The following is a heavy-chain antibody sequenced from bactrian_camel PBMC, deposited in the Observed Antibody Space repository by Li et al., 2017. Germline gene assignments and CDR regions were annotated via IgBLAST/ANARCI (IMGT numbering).Heavy chain of an antibody. CDR1: ELTYSWYC. Sequence: VQLEESGGGSAQAGGSLRLSYATSISELTYSWYCFGWFRQAPGKGREGVAAIYAATGATYYSDSVKGRFTISQDNAKVYLQMNSLKADDTAMYYCAARSFYGINWSPLNQAWYPYWGQGTQVTVS. J-gene: IGHJ4*01. D-gene: IGHD6*01. CDR3: AARSFYGINWSPLNQAWYPY. CDR2: IYAATGAT. V-gene: IGHV3S1*01.